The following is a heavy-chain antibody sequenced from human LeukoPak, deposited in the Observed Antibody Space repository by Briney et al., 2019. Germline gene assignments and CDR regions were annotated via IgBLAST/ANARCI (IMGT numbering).Heavy chain of an antibody. CDR3: VKRIAVAGLFDS. J-gene: IGHJ4*02. Sequence: SETLSLTCSVSGGSINNYYWGWIRQPPGKGLEWIGYVYYSGSTYYNPSLNSRVTVAIDTSRSRFSLKLSSVTAADTAVYFCVKRIAVAGLFDSWGPGTLVTASS. D-gene: IGHD6-19*01. V-gene: IGHV4-59*08. CDR1: GGSINNYY. CDR2: VYYSGST.